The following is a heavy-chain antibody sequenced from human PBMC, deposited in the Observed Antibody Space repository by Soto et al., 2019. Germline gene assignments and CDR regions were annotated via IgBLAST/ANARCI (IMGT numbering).Heavy chain of an antibody. D-gene: IGHD2-15*01. V-gene: IGHV4-61*01. Sequence: PSETLSLTCTVSGGSVSSGSYYWSWIRQPPGKGLEWIGYIYYSGSTNYNPSLKSRVTISADTSKNQFSLKLSSVTVADTAVYYCARAPSGLGYCPEYFQHWGQGTLITVAS. J-gene: IGHJ1*01. CDR2: IYYSGST. CDR3: ARAPSGLGYCPEYFQH. CDR1: GGSVSSGSYY.